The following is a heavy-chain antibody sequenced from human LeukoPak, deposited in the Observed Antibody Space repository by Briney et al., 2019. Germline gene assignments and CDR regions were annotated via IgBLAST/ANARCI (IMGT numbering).Heavy chain of an antibody. CDR1: GAPISTAGYY. D-gene: IGHD3-10*01. CDR3: TRDHSYYLGSETSTLDV. CDR2: IYYTGSV. J-gene: IGHJ6*02. V-gene: IGHV4-30-4*01. Sequence: PSETLSLTCTVSGAPISTAGYYWTWIRQTPGEGLEWIGYIYYTGSVDYNPSLKSRLSISLDTSKNQFSLKLNSVTAADTAVYYCTRDHSYYLGSETSTLDVWGQGTAVTVSS.